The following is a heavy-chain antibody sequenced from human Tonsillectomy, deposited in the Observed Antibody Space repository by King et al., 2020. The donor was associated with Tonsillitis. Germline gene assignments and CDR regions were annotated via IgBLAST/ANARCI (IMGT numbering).Heavy chain of an antibody. D-gene: IGHD6-19*01. CDR2: IYYSGST. CDR3: ARDPPVAGNKYFFDY. Sequence: QLQESGPGLVKPSETLSLTCTVSGGSINSYYWGWFRQPPGKGLEWIGYIYYSGSTNYNPSLKSRVTISVDTSKDQFSLKLSSVTAADTAGYYCARDPPVAGNKYFFDYWGQGTLVTVSS. J-gene: IGHJ4*02. CDR1: GGSINSYY. V-gene: IGHV4-59*01.